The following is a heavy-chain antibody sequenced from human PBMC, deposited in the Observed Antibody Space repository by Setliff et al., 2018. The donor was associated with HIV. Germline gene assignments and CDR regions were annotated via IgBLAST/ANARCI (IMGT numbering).Heavy chain of an antibody. J-gene: IGHJ4*02. Sequence: SETLSLTCTVSGVSFGSSDYYRAWIRQPPGKGLEWIESFYYSGSTYYNPSLKSRVTISVDTSKNQFSLRLTSVTAADTAVYYCARNTRAGDFDYWGQGTLVTVSS. CDR3: ARNTRAGDFDY. V-gene: IGHV4-39*01. CDR1: GVSFGSSDYY. CDR2: FYYSGST. D-gene: IGHD3-10*01.